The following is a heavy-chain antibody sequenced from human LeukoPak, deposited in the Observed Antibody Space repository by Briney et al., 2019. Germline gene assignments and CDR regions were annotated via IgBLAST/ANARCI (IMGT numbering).Heavy chain of an antibody. Sequence: SETLSLTCTVSGGSISSGSYYWSWIRQPAGKGLEWIGRIYTSGSTNYNPSLKSRVTISVDTSKNQFSLKLSSVTAADTAVYYCARTQYDFWSGTYYFDYWGQGTLVIVSS. CDR3: ARTQYDFWSGTYYFDY. CDR2: IYTSGST. D-gene: IGHD3-3*01. V-gene: IGHV4-61*02. J-gene: IGHJ4*02. CDR1: GGSISSGSYY.